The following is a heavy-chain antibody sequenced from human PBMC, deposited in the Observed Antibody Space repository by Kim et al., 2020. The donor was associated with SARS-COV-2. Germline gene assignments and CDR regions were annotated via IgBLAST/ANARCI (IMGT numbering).Heavy chain of an antibody. J-gene: IGHJ6*03. D-gene: IGHD3-3*01. Sequence: SVNGRMTISRDNAKNALSLQMNSLKPEDTALYYCAKDGTYDFWSGIYMDDWGKGTTVTVSS. CDR3: AKDGTYDFWSGIYMDD. V-gene: IGHV3-9*01.